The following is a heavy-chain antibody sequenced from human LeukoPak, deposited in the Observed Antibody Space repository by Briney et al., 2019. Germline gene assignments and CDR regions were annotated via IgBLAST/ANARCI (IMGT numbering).Heavy chain of an antibody. J-gene: IGHJ4*02. CDR2: IYASTST. CDR3: ARRPLSYGLDY. CDR1: GDSISNHTSY. V-gene: IGHV4-61*02. Sequence: SETLSLTCTVSGDSISNHTSYWTWIRQPAGKGVEWIGRIYASTSTSYNPSLKSRVTISVDTSKNAFSLKLTSVTAADTAVYYRARRPLSYGLDYWGQGTLVTVSS. D-gene: IGHD3-10*01.